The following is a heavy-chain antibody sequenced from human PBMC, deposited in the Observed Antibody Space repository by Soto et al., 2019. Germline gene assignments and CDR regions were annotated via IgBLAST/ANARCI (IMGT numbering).Heavy chain of an antibody. CDR1: GFTFSSYG. V-gene: IGHV3-33*01. CDR2: IWYDGSNK. J-gene: IGHJ2*01. CDR3: ARDELYLGVWHWYFDL. Sequence: GGSLRLSCAASGFTFSSYGMHWVRQAPGKGLEWVAVIWYDGSNKYYADSVKGRFTISRDNSKNTLYLQMNSLRAEDTAVYYCARDELYLGVWHWYFDLWGRGTLVTVSS. D-gene: IGHD3-16*01.